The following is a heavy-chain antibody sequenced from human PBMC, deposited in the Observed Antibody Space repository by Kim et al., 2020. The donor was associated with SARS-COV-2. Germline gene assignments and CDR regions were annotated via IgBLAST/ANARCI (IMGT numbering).Heavy chain of an antibody. J-gene: IGHJ4*02. Sequence: RFTISRDNSKNTLYLQMNSLRAEDTAVYYCAKAGFTPGIAAAGTGLVFDYWGQGTLVTVSS. D-gene: IGHD6-13*01. CDR3: AKAGFTPGIAAAGTGLVFDY. V-gene: IGHV3-23*01.